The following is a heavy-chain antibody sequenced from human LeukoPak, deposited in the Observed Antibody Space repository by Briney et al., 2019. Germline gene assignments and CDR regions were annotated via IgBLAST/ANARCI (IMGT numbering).Heavy chain of an antibody. CDR2: ISSSSNYM. Sequence: GGSLRLSCLTSGFTLSTNAMNWVRQAPGKGLEWVSFISSSSNYMSYADSVKGRFTISRDNAKNSLYLQMNSLRAEDTAVYYCARPLDSSNNYFDYWGQGTLVTVSA. V-gene: IGHV3-21*01. D-gene: IGHD6-13*01. J-gene: IGHJ4*02. CDR3: ARPLDSSNNYFDY. CDR1: GFTLSTNA.